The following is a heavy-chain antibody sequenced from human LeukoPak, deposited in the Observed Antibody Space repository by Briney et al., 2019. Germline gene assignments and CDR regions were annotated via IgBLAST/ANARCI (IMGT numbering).Heavy chain of an antibody. D-gene: IGHD3-3*01. CDR3: AKDGGPNYYYYYMDV. J-gene: IGHJ6*03. CDR1: GFTFSSYS. Sequence: GGSLRLSCAASGFTFSSYSMNWVRQAPGKGLEWVSGISGSGDSTSYADSVKGRFTISRDNSRNTMYLQMNSLRAEDTAIYYCAKDGGPNYYYYYMDVWGKGTTVTISS. V-gene: IGHV3-23*01. CDR2: ISGSGDST.